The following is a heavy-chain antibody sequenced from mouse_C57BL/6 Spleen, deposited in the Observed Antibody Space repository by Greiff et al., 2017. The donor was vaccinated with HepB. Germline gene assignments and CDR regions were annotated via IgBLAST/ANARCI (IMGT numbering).Heavy chain of an antibody. J-gene: IGHJ4*01. CDR3: AREDSNYYYAMDY. D-gene: IGHD2-5*01. Sequence: QVQLQQSGAELAKPGASVKLSCKASGYTFTSYWMHWVKQRPGQGLEWIGYINPSSGYTKYNQKFKDKATLTADKSSSTAYMQLSSLTYEDSAVYYCAREDSNYYYAMDYWGQGTSVTVSS. V-gene: IGHV1-7*01. CDR2: INPSSGYT. CDR1: GYTFTSYW.